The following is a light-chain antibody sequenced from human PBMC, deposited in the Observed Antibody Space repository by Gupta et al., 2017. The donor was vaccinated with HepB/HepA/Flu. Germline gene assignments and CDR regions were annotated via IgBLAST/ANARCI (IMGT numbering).Light chain of an antibody. J-gene: IGKJ5*01. V-gene: IGKV3-11*01. CDR3: QQHSNCPLFT. CDR2: DAS. CDR1: QSVSSY. Sequence: EIVLTQSPATLSLSPGERATLSCRASQSVSSYLAWYKQKPGQAPRLLIYDASNRDTGIPARFCGSGFGKDLSLTISSREQEDFAVYYSQQHSNCPLFTFGQATQVEIK.